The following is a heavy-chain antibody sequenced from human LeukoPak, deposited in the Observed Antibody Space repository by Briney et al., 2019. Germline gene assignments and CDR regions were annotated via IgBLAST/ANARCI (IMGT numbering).Heavy chain of an antibody. Sequence: GGSLRLSCAASGFTFSSYSMNWVRQAPGKGLEWVSYISSSSSTIYYADSVKGRFTISRDNAKNSPYLQMNSLRAEDTAVYYCAREGYSPRYGYNFNFDYWGQGTLVTVSS. J-gene: IGHJ4*02. CDR2: ISSSSSTI. D-gene: IGHD5-24*01. CDR1: GFTFSSYS. V-gene: IGHV3-48*01. CDR3: AREGYSPRYGYNFNFDY.